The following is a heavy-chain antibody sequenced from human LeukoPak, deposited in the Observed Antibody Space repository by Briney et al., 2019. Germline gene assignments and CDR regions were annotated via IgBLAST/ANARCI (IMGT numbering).Heavy chain of an antibody. CDR2: IGPSGNDI. CDR3: AKYAPTTTVVTRFFDH. D-gene: IGHD4-23*01. CDR1: GFTFSSYC. V-gene: IGHV3-21*04. Sequence: GESLRLSCAASGFTFSSYCTNWVRQAPGKGLEWVSVIGPSGNDIHYADSVEGRFTISRDNSRNTLYLQMNSLRAEDTAVYYCAKYAPTTTVVTRFFDHWGQGALVTVSS. J-gene: IGHJ4*02.